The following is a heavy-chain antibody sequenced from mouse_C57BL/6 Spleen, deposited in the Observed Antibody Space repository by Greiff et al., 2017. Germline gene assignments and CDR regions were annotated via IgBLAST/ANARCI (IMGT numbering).Heavy chain of an antibody. V-gene: IGHV5-4*01. Sequence: EVQRVESGGGLVKPGGSLKLSCAASGFTFSSYAMSWVRQTPEKRLEWVATISDGGSYTYYPDNVKGRFTISRDNAKNNLYLQMSHLKSEDTAMYYCASLYGNYPYYFDYWGQGTTLTVSS. CDR2: ISDGGSYT. J-gene: IGHJ2*01. D-gene: IGHD2-1*01. CDR3: ASLYGNYPYYFDY. CDR1: GFTFSSYA.